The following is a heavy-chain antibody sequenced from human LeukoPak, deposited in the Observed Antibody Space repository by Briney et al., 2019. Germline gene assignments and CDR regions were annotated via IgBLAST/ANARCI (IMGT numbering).Heavy chain of an antibody. Sequence: PGRSLRLSCAASGFTFSNAWMSWVRQAPGKGLEWDGRIKSKTDGGTTDYAAPVKGRFTISRDDSNNTLYLQMNSLKTENTAVYYCTTRGGFLGYWGQGTLVTVSS. V-gene: IGHV3-15*01. J-gene: IGHJ4*02. CDR1: GFTFSNAW. CDR2: IKSKTDGGTT. CDR3: TTRGGFLGY. D-gene: IGHD3-16*01.